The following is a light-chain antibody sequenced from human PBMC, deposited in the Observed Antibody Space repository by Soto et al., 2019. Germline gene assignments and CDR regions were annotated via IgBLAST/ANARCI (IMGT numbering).Light chain of an antibody. CDR2: GAS. CDR1: HSVASGY. Sequence: IVLTQSPGTLSLSPGDRAALSCRASHSVASGYLAWYQQKPGQAPRLLIYGASDRASGIPDRFSGSGSGTAFTLTISRLEPEDFAVYYCQQYGSPLTFGGGTKVDIK. CDR3: QQYGSPLT. V-gene: IGKV3-20*01. J-gene: IGKJ4*01.